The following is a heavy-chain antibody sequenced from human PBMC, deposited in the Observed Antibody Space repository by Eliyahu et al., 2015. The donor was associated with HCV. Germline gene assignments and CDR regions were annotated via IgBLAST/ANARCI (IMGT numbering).Heavy chain of an antibody. CDR3: ARSRRIAVAGTFYFDY. D-gene: IGHD6-19*01. J-gene: IGHJ4*02. CDR2: IKQDGSEK. V-gene: IGHV3-7*05. Sequence: EVQLVESGGGLVQPGGSLRLSCAASGFTFSSYWMSWVRQAPGKGLEWVANIKQDGSEKYYVDSVKGRFTISRDNAKNSLYLQMNSLRAEDTAVYYCARSRRIAVAGTFYFDYWGQGTLVTVSS. CDR1: GFTFSSYW.